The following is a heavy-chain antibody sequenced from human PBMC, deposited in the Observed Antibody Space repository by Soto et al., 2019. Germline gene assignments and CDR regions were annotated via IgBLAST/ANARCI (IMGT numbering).Heavy chain of an antibody. J-gene: IGHJ4*02. CDR1: GYIFTNYY. Sequence: ASVKVSCKASGYIFTNYYIHWVRQAPGQGLEWMAIINPNGGSTNCAQEFQGRITLTRDTSTSTVYMDLSSLTSEDTAVYYCARGIYSGENWGQGTLVTVSS. D-gene: IGHD2-21*01. CDR3: ARGIYSGEN. CDR2: INPNGGST. V-gene: IGHV1-46*01.